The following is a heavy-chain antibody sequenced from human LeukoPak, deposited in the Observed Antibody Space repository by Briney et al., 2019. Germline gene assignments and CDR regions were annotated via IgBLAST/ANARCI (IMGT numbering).Heavy chain of an antibody. V-gene: IGHV3-23*01. CDR2: ISGSGGST. CDR1: GFTFGSYG. D-gene: IGHD7-27*01. J-gene: IGHJ4*02. CDR3: GRGHWGLDS. Sequence: GGSLRLSCVVSGFTFGSYGMTWVRQAPGKGLEWVSAISGSGGSTYYADSVKGRFTISRDNSKNTLYLQMNSLRVEDTAVYYCGRGHWGLDSWGQGTLVSVSS.